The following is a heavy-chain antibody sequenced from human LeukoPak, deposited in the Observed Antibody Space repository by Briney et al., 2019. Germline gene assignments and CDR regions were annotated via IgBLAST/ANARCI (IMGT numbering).Heavy chain of an antibody. V-gene: IGHV3-33*01. Sequence: GRSLRLSCAASGFTFSSYGMHWVRQAPGKGLEWVAFIWYDGSNKYYADSVKGRFTISRDNSKHTLYLQMNSLRAEDTAVYYCARDWDGYNFIGYYYYGMDVWGQGTTVTVSS. CDR1: GFTFSSYG. CDR3: ARDWDGYNFIGYYYYGMDV. CDR2: IWYDGSNK. D-gene: IGHD5-24*01. J-gene: IGHJ6*02.